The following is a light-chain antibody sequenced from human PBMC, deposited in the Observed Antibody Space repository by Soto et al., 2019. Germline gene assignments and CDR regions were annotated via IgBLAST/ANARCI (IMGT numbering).Light chain of an antibody. CDR1: QSVNNY. J-gene: IGKJ5*01. CDR3: QHRSNWPT. CDR2: DAS. V-gene: IGKV3-11*01. Sequence: DIVLTQSPATLSLSPGEGATLSCRASQSVNNYLAWYQQKPGQAPRLLIYDASNRATGIPARFRGSGSGTDFTLSISSLDPEDSEVYFCQHRSNWPTFGQGTRLDIK.